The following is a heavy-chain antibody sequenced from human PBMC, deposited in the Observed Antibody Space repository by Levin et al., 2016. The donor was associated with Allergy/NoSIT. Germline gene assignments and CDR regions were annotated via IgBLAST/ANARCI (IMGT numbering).Heavy chain of an antibody. CDR3: ARENNYCSGGSCYSGPFDY. V-gene: IGHV3-33*01. Sequence: WIRQPPGKGLEWVAVIWYDGSNKYYADSVKGRFTISRDNSKNTLYLQMNSLRAEDTAVYYCARENNYCSGGSCYSGPFDYWGQGTLVTVSS. D-gene: IGHD2-15*01. J-gene: IGHJ4*02. CDR2: IWYDGSNK.